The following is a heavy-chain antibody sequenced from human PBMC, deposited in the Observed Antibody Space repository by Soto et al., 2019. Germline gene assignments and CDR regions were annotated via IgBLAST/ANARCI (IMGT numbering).Heavy chain of an antibody. CDR3: ARVYYYGSGSYLPYYYYYGMDV. V-gene: IGHV4-39*01. CDR2: IYYSGST. CDR1: GGSISSSSYY. D-gene: IGHD3-10*01. J-gene: IGHJ6*02. Sequence: PSETLSLTCTVSGGSISSSSYYWGWIRQPPGKGLEWIGSIYYSGSTYYNPSLKSRVTISVDTSKNQFSLKLSSVTAADTAVYYCARVYYYGSGSYLPYYYYYGMDVWGQGTTVTVSS.